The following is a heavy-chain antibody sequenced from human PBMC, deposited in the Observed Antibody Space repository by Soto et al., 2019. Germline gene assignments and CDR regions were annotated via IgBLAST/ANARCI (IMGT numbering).Heavy chain of an antibody. J-gene: IGHJ4*02. CDR3: AAYYDFWSGFY. CDR1: GFTFSSYA. CDR2: ISGSGGST. D-gene: IGHD3-3*01. Sequence: EVQLLESGGGLVQPGGSLRLSCAASGFTFSSYAMSWVRQAPGKGLEWVSAISGSGGSTYYADSVKGRFTISRDNSQNTLYLQMNSLRAEDTAVYYCAAYYDFWSGFYWGQGTLVTVSS. V-gene: IGHV3-23*01.